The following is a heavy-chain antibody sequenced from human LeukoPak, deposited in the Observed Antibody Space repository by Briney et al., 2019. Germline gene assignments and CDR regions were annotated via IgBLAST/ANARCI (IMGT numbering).Heavy chain of an antibody. CDR2: ISGSSSYI. Sequence: GGSLRLSCAASGFTFSSYSMNWVRQAPGKGLEWVSSISGSSSYIYYADSVKGRFTISRDNAKKSLYLQMNSLRADDTAVYYCARDVGVYCNGGSCTACDYWGQGTLVTVSS. CDR3: ARDVGVYCNGGSCTACDY. CDR1: GFTFSSYS. J-gene: IGHJ4*02. V-gene: IGHV3-21*01. D-gene: IGHD2-15*01.